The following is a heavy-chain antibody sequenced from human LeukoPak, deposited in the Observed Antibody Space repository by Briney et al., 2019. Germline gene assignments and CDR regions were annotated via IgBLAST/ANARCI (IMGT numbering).Heavy chain of an antibody. Sequence: ASVKVSCKVSGYTLTELSMHWVRQAPGKGLEWMGGFDPEDGETIYAQKFQGRVTMTEDTSTATAYMELSSLRSEDTAVYYCATQSGPGMQLVQEAYFDYWGQGTLVTVSS. J-gene: IGHJ4*02. D-gene: IGHD6-6*01. V-gene: IGHV1-24*01. CDR1: GYTLTELS. CDR3: ATQSGPGMQLVQEAYFDY. CDR2: FDPEDGET.